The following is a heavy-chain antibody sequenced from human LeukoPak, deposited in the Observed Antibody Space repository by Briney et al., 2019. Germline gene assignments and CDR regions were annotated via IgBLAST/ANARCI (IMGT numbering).Heavy chain of an antibody. CDR1: GGSISSSNYY. D-gene: IGHD4-17*01. Sequence: PSGTLSLTCTVSGGSISSSNYYWGWIRQPPGKGLEWIGSIYYSGSTYYTPSLKSRVTISVDTSRNQFSLKLSSVTAADTAVYYCARHGANDFGDYLIPDAFDIWGQGTMVTVSS. CDR3: ARHGANDFGDYLIPDAFDI. J-gene: IGHJ3*02. V-gene: IGHV4-39*01. CDR2: IYYSGST.